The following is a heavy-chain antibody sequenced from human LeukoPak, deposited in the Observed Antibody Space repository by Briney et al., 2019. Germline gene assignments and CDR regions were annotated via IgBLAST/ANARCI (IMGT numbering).Heavy chain of an antibody. CDR2: ISSNGGST. Sequence: GGSLIRSCAASGFTFSSYAMHWVRQAPGKGLEYVSAISSNGGSTYYANSVKGRFTISRDNSKNTLYLQMGSLRAEDMAVYYCARDGLDCSSTSCYGDYWGRGTLVTVSS. D-gene: IGHD2-2*01. CDR1: GFTFSSYA. V-gene: IGHV3-64*01. J-gene: IGHJ4*02. CDR3: ARDGLDCSSTSCYGDY.